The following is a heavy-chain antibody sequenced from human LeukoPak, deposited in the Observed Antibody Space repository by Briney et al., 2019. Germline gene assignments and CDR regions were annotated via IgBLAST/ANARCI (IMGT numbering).Heavy chain of an antibody. J-gene: IGHJ4*02. D-gene: IGHD5-12*01. CDR2: IKQDGSVK. Sequence: GGSLRLSCAASGFTFSTYWMSWVRQAPGKGLEWVANIKQDGSVKNYVDSVKGRFTISRDNAKNSLYLQMNSLRADDTAMYYCVRGGYGPDYWGQETLVTVSS. CDR1: GFTFSTYW. CDR3: VRGGYGPDY. V-gene: IGHV3-7*03.